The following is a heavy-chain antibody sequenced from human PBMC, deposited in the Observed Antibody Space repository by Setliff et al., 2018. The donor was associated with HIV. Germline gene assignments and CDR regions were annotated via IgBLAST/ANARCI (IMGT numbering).Heavy chain of an antibody. D-gene: IGHD4-4*01. CDR2: IYYSGST. CDR3: ARDAIDYTAYYYSYMDV. Sequence: LPETLSLTCTVSGDSINTHYWSWIRQPPGKGLEWIGYIYYSGSTNYNPSLKSRLTISVDTSKNQVSLKLSSVTAADTAVYYCARDAIDYTAYYYSYMDVWGKGTTVTVSS. CDR1: GDSINTHY. J-gene: IGHJ6*03. V-gene: IGHV4-59*11.